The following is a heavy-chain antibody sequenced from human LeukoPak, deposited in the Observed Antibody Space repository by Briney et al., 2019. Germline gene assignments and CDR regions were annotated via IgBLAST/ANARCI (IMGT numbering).Heavy chain of an antibody. D-gene: IGHD6-13*01. CDR1: GGSISSSSYY. V-gene: IGHV4-39*07. CDR3: ARAPGYSSSWYYYMDV. Sequence: SETLSLTCTVSGGSISSSSYYWGWIRQPPGKGLEWIGSIYYSGSTNYNPSLKSRVTISVDTSKNQFSLKLSSVTAADTAVYYCARAPGYSSSWYYYMDVWGKGTTVTVSS. CDR2: IYYSGST. J-gene: IGHJ6*03.